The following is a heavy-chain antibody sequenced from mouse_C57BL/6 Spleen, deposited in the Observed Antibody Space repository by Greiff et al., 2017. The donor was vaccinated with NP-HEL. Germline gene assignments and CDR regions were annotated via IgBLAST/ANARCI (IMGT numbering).Heavy chain of an antibody. Sequence: VQLQQSGPELVKPGASVKISCKASGYAFSSSWMNWVKQRPGKGLEWIGRIYPGDGDTNYNGKFKGKATLTADKSSSTAYMQLSSLTSEDSAVYFCAREGTTVVAPFDYWGQGTTLTVSS. J-gene: IGHJ2*01. D-gene: IGHD1-1*01. CDR1: GYAFSSSW. V-gene: IGHV1-82*01. CDR3: AREGTTVVAPFDY. CDR2: IYPGDGDT.